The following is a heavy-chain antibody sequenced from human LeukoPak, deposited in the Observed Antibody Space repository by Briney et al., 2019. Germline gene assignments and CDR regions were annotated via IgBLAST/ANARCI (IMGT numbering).Heavy chain of an antibody. CDR1: GGSISSSNW. J-gene: IGHJ5*02. D-gene: IGHD6-13*01. CDR2: IYHSGST. CDR3: ARRPRGGVPAAYNWFDP. V-gene: IGHV4-4*02. Sequence: PSETLSLTCAVSGGSISSSNWWSWVRQPPGKGLEWVGEIYHSGSTNYNSSLKSRVTISGDTSKNQFSLNLTSVTAADTAIYYCARRPRGGVPAAYNWFDPWGQGTLVSVSS.